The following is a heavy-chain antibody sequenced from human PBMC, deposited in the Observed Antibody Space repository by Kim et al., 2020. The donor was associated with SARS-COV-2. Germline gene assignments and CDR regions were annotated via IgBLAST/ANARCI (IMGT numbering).Heavy chain of an antibody. Sequence: SYADSVKGRFTIARDNDKNTLYLQMNSLRDEDTAVYYCARALYSSNLSGIWGQGTLVTVSS. V-gene: IGHV3-74*01. CDR3: ARALYSSNLSGI. J-gene: IGHJ4*02. D-gene: IGHD6-13*01.